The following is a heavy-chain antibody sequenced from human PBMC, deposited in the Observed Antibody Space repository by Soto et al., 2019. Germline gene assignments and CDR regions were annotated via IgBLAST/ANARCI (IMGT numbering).Heavy chain of an antibody. CDR1: GYSFTGYY. Sequence: ASVKVSCKASGYSFTGYYIHWVRQAPGQGLEWMGWINPDSGATNYAQNFQGRVTLTSDTSISTASMDLTSLTSDDTAVYYCTRGDYGTGGYPFPYFDYWGQGTLVTVSS. J-gene: IGHJ4*02. V-gene: IGHV1-2*02. CDR3: TRGDYGTGGYPFPYFDY. D-gene: IGHD2-8*02. CDR2: INPDSGAT.